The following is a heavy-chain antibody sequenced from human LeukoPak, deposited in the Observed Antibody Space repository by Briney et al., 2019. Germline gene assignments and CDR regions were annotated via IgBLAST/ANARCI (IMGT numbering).Heavy chain of an antibody. CDR2: IYYSGST. V-gene: IGHV4-39*01. CDR1: GGSISSSNYY. CDR3: ASQVEDGMDV. J-gene: IGHJ6*02. Sequence: KPPETLSLTCTVSGGSISSSNYYWGWIRQPPGKGLEWIGSIYYSGSTYYNPSLKSRVTISVDTSKNQFSLKLSSVTAADTAVYYCASQVEDGMDVWGQGTTVTVSS.